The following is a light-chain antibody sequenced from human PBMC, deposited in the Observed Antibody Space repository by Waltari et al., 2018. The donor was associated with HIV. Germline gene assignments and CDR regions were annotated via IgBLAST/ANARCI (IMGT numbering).Light chain of an antibody. J-gene: IGKJ1*01. CDR1: QDIKKN. CDR2: DAS. V-gene: IGKV1-33*01. Sequence: DIHMTQSPVSLSSYVADKVPITCQASQDIKKNLNWYHQRPGKAPKVLIYDASHLETGVSSRFSAGGCGTDFSISISSLQPEDIGTFYCQQSYQYWTFGPGTKVEIK. CDR3: QQSYQYWT.